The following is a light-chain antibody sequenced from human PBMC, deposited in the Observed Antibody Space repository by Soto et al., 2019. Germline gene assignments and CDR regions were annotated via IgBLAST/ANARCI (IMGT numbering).Light chain of an antibody. Sequence: QSALTQPPSVSGSPGQAVTISCTGTSSDVGNYNRVSWYQQPPGTAPKLIIYEVNNRPSGVPDRFSGSKSGNTASLTISGLQAEDEANYFCSLYTTSTTRVVFGRGTKLTVL. J-gene: IGLJ2*01. CDR2: EVN. V-gene: IGLV2-18*01. CDR1: SSDVGNYNR. CDR3: SLYTTSTTRVV.